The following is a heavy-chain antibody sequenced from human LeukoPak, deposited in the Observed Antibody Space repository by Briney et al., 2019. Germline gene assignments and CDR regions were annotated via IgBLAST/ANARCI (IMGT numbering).Heavy chain of an antibody. D-gene: IGHD6-13*01. CDR3: AKAARSSWYIDY. J-gene: IGHJ4*02. CDR1: GFTFSSYS. V-gene: IGHV3-30*18. Sequence: GGSLRLSCAASGFTFSSYSMHWVRQAPGKGLEWVAIVSFDGSNKYCADSVKGRFTISRDSSKNTLFLQMNSLRAEDTAVYYCAKAARSSWYIDYWGQGTLVTVSS. CDR2: VSFDGSNK.